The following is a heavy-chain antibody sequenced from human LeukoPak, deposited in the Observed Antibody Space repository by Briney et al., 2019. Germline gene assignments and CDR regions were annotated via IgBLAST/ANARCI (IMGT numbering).Heavy chain of an antibody. CDR2: IIPILGIA. Sequence: GASXKVSCKASGGTFSSYTISWVRQAPGQGLEWMGRIIPILGIANYAQKFQGRVTITADKSTSTAYMELSSLRSEDTAVYYCARGVAGGWVLFDYWGQGTLVTVSS. D-gene: IGHD6-19*01. V-gene: IGHV1-69*02. CDR3: ARGVAGGWVLFDY. J-gene: IGHJ4*02. CDR1: GGTFSSYT.